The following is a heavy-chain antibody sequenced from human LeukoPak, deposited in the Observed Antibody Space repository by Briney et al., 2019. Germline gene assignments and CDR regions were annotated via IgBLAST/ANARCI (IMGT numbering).Heavy chain of an antibody. CDR2: IKRKTEGGTG. Sequence: GGSLRLSCAASGFTFSNAWMSWVRQAPGKGLEWVGRIKRKTEGGTGDYATPVKGRFTISRDDSKNTLYLQMNSLKTEDTAVYYCAILNIVVVITSPGPDEKNDYWGQGTLVTVSS. J-gene: IGHJ4*02. CDR1: GFTFSNAW. V-gene: IGHV3-15*01. CDR3: AILNIVVVITSPGPDEKNDY. D-gene: IGHD3-22*01.